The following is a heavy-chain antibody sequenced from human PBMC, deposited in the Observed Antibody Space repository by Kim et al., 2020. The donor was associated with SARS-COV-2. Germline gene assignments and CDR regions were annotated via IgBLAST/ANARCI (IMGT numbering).Heavy chain of an antibody. CDR3: ARDRRYFVSYYYYGMDV. J-gene: IGHJ6*02. D-gene: IGHD3-9*01. CDR1: GFTFSSYS. CDR2: ISSSSSYI. Sequence: GGSLRLSCAASGFTFSSYSMNWVRQAPGKGLEWVSSISSSSSYIYYADSVKGRFTISRDNAKNSLYLQMNSLRAEDTAVYYCARDRRYFVSYYYYGMDVWGQGTTVTVSS. V-gene: IGHV3-21*01.